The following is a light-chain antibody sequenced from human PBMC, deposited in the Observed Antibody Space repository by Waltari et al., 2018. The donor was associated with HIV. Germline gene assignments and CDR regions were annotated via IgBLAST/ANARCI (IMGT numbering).Light chain of an antibody. CDR2: KDT. Sequence: SYELTQPPSVSVSPGQTARITCSGAALQTHSGYWYQQKSGQAHVLVIYKDTERPSGIPERFSGSSSGTTVTLAISGVQSEDEADYYCQSAGTNNGSVVFFGGGTRLTVL. CDR3: QSAGTNNGSVVF. J-gene: IGLJ2*01. V-gene: IGLV3-25*03. CDR1: ALQTHS.